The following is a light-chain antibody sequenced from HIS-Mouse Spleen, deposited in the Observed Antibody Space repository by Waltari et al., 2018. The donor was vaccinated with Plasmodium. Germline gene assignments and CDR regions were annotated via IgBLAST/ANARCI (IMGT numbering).Light chain of an antibody. CDR3: YSTDSSGNHRV. J-gene: IGLJ3*02. V-gene: IGLV3-10*01. Sequence: SYELTQPPSVSVSPGQTARITCSGDALPKKYAYWYQQKSGKAPVLVSYEDSKRPSGIPEGFSGSSSGTMATWTIRGAQVEDEADYYCYSTDSSGNHRVFGGGTKLTVL. CDR1: ALPKKY. CDR2: EDS.